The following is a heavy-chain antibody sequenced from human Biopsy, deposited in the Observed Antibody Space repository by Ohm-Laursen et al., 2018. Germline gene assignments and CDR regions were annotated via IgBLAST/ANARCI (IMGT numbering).Heavy chain of an antibody. D-gene: IGHD6-19*01. CDR3: ARGSMAYSSGWRGTTAFDI. J-gene: IGHJ3*02. Sequence: ASVKVSCKASGYTFTGYYLHWVRQAPGQGLEWMGWINPHSGGTNYAQKFQGRVTMTRDTSISTAYMELNRLRSDDTAVYYCARGSMAYSSGWRGTTAFDIWGQGTMVTASS. CDR1: GYTFTGYY. V-gene: IGHV1-2*02. CDR2: INPHSGGT.